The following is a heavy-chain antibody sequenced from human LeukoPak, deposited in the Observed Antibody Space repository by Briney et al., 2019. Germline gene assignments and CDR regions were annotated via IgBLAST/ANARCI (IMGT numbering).Heavy chain of an antibody. Sequence: ASVRVSCTASGYTFTSYGISWVRHAPGQGLEWMGWISAYNGNTNYAQKLQGRVTMTTDTSTSTAYMELRSLRSDDTAVYYCARVEYQLLGYMDVWGKGTTVTVSS. CDR1: GYTFTSYG. D-gene: IGHD2-2*01. J-gene: IGHJ6*03. CDR2: ISAYNGNT. CDR3: ARVEYQLLGYMDV. V-gene: IGHV1-18*01.